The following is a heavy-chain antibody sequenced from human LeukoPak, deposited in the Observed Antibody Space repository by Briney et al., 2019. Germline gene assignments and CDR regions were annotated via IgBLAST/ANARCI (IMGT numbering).Heavy chain of an antibody. CDR1: GYIFTSYD. CDR3: ARFEDGSSWPWPGLDY. J-gene: IGHJ4*02. CDR2: MNPNSGNT. D-gene: IGHD6-13*01. V-gene: IGHV1-8*01. Sequence: ASVKVSCKASGYIFTSYDINWVRQATGQGLEWMGWMNPNSGNTGYAQSVQGRVTMTTDTATSTVYMELRSLRTDDTAIYYSARFEDGSSWPWPGLDYWGQGTLVTVSS.